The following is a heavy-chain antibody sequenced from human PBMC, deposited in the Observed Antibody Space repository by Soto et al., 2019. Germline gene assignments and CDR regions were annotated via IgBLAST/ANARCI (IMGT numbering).Heavy chain of an antibody. V-gene: IGHV3-15*01. CDR2: IKSKTDGGTT. CDR1: GFTFSNAW. CDR3: TTAISSVAGTYNWFDP. D-gene: IGHD6-19*01. Sequence: EVQLVESGGGLVKPGGSLRLSCAASGFTFSNAWMSWVRQAPGKGLEWVGRIKSKTDGGTTDYAAPVKGRFTISGDDSKNTLYLQMNSLKTEDTAVYYCTTAISSVAGTYNWFDPWGQGTLVTVSS. J-gene: IGHJ5*02.